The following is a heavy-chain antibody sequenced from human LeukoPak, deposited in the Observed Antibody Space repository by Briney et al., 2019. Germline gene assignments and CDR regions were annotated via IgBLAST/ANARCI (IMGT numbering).Heavy chain of an antibody. V-gene: IGHV4-59*08. D-gene: IGHD3-16*02. Sequence: PSETLSLTCTVSGXSTSSDHWSWIRQPPEKGLEWIGCISYRGSTNYNPSLKSRVTISVDTSKKHFSLKLTSVTAADTGVYYCARGRGLGVITPYSDSWGQGTLVTVSS. CDR1: GXSTSSDH. CDR2: ISYRGST. CDR3: ARGRGLGVITPYSDS. J-gene: IGHJ4*02.